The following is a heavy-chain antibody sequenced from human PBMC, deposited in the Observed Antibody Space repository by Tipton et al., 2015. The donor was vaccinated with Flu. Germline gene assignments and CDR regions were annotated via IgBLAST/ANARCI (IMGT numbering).Heavy chain of an antibody. CDR3: ARCFVGYPHIY. J-gene: IGHJ4*02. CDR1: GGSFSSGGYY. CDR2: IYTSEST. D-gene: IGHD5-18*01. Sequence: TLSLTCTDSGGSFSSGGYYWSWIRQPAGKGLEWIGRIYTSESTNYNPSLKSRVTISVDTSKNQFSLKLSSVTAADTAVYYCARCFVGYPHIYWGQGRLVTVSS. V-gene: IGHV4-61*02.